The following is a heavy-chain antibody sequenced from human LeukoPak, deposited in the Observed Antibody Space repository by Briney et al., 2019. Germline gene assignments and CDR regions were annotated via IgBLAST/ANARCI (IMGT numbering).Heavy chain of an antibody. D-gene: IGHD1-26*01. Sequence: SETLSLTCSVSDDSITMYYWTWIRQPPGKGLEWIGYVDHTGSTNFNPSLNGRVSISRDTTKNFFSLRLRSVTAADTAVYYCAREGEGASPGWGQGTLVTVSS. CDR3: AREGEGASPG. J-gene: IGHJ4*02. CDR2: VDHTGST. V-gene: IGHV4-59*01. CDR1: DDSITMYY.